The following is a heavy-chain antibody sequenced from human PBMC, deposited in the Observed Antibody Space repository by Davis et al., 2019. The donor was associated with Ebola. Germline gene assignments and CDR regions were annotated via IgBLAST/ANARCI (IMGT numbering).Heavy chain of an antibody. CDR2: INHSGSI. Sequence: MPSETLSLTCAVYPSSFFGYYWSWIRQPPGKGLEWIGEINHSGSINYNPSLKSRVTISLDTSNKQFSLTVASVTAADTAVYYCAIDPTRPGAVLQHWGQGTLVNVS. D-gene: IGHD3-10*01. CDR3: AIDPTRPGAVLQH. V-gene: IGHV4-34*01. J-gene: IGHJ1*01. CDR1: PSSFFGYY.